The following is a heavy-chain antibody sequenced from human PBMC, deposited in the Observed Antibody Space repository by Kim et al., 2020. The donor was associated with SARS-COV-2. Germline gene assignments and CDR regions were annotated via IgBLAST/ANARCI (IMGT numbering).Heavy chain of an antibody. Sequence: SETLSLTCTVSGGSISSSSYYWGWIRQPPGKGLEWIGSIYYSGSTYYNPSLKSRVTISVDTSKNQFSLKLSSVTAADTAVYYCARPTWGYSSGWSEVLGYYYYGMDVWGQGTTVTVSS. J-gene: IGHJ6*02. V-gene: IGHV4-39*07. CDR3: ARPTWGYSSGWSEVLGYYYYGMDV. D-gene: IGHD6-19*01. CDR1: GGSISSSSYY. CDR2: IYYSGST.